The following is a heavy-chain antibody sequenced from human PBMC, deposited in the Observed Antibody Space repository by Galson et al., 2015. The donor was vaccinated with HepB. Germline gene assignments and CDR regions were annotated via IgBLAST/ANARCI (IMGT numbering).Heavy chain of an antibody. V-gene: IGHV3-33*01. J-gene: IGHJ3*02. CDR2: IWYDGSNK. CDR1: GFTFSSYG. Sequence: SLRLSCAASGFTFSSYGMHWVRQAPGKGLEWVAVIWYDGSNKYYADSVKGRFTISRDNSKNTLYLQMNSLRAEDTAVYYCARDGDDYGDYGDFGNAFDIWGQGTMVTVSS. D-gene: IGHD4-17*01. CDR3: ARDGDDYGDYGDFGNAFDI.